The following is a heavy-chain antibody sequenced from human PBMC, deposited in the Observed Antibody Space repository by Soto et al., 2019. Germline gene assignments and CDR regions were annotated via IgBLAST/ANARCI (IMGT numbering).Heavy chain of an antibody. V-gene: IGHV1-69*13. CDR1: GGTFSSYA. Sequence: ASVKVSCKASGGTFSSYAISWVRQAPGQGLEWMGGIIPIFGTANYAQKFQGRVTITADESTSTAYMELSSLRSEDTALYYCARGAYYYDSSGYSQYYYYYMDVWGKGTTVTVSS. D-gene: IGHD3-22*01. CDR2: IIPIFGTA. J-gene: IGHJ6*03. CDR3: ARGAYYYDSSGYSQYYYYYMDV.